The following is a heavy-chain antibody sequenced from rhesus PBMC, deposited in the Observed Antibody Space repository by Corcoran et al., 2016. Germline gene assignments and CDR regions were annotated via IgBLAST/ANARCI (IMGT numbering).Heavy chain of an antibody. J-gene: IGHJ4*01. CDR1: GGSVSSSNW. Sequence: QVQLQESGPGLVKPSETLSLTCAVSGGSVSSSNWWSWIRQPPGKGLERIGYISGSSGSTYYNPSLMSRVTISTATAKNQFSLKLSSVTAADTAVYYCARVGYWGGYYFDYWGQGVLVTVSS. V-gene: IGHV4-65*01. D-gene: IGHD3-34*01. CDR2: ISGSSGST. CDR3: ARVGYWGGYYFDY.